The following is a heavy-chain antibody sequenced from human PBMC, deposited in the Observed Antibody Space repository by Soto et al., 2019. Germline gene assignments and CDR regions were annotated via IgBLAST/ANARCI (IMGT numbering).Heavy chain of an antibody. CDR3: ARGHDMVATNGDFDY. D-gene: IGHD5-12*01. Sequence: QVQLVESGGGVVQPGRSLRLSCAASGFTFSSYAMHWVRQAPGKGLEWVAVISYDGSNKYYADSVKGRFTISRDNSXXTLYLQMNSLRAEDTAVYYCARGHDMVATNGDFDYWGQGTLVTVSS. CDR1: GFTFSSYA. V-gene: IGHV3-30-3*01. CDR2: ISYDGSNK. J-gene: IGHJ4*02.